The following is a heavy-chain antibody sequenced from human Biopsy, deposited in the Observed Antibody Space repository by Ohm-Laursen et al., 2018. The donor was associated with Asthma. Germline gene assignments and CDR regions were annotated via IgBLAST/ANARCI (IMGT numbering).Heavy chain of an antibody. V-gene: IGHV3-30-3*01. CDR2: ISYDGTNT. CDR1: GFMFSDYV. J-gene: IGHJ4*02. D-gene: IGHD5-12*01. Sequence: TLSLTCPASGFMFSDYVFHWVRQAPGKGLEWVAIISYDGTNTYYADSVKGRFTISRDNSKNTLYLQMNGLKAEDTAVYYCARDSPSGSDFDYYYFDYWGQGSLVTVSS. CDR3: ARDSPSGSDFDYYYFDY.